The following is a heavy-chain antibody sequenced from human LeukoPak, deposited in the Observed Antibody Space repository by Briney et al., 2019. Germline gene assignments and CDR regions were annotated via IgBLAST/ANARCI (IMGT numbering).Heavy chain of an antibody. CDR1: GGSISSGSYY. CDR2: IYTSGST. V-gene: IGHV4-61*02. D-gene: IGHD5-12*01. Sequence: SETLSLTCTVSGGSISSGSYYWSWIRQPAGKGLEWIGRIYTSGSTNYNPSLKSRVTISVDTSKNQFSLKLSSVTAADTAVYYCAREGADSGSDLSRILYYYYYYMDVWGKGTTVTVSS. CDR3: AREGADSGSDLSRILYYYYYYMDV. J-gene: IGHJ6*03.